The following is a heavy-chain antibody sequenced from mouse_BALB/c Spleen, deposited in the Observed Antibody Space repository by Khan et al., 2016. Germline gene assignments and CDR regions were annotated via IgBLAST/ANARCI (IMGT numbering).Heavy chain of an antibody. CDR3: ATVPYGSSKAWFAY. V-gene: IGHV3-8*02. Sequence: EVQLQESGPSLVKPSQTLSLTCSVTGDSITSGYWNWIRKFPGNKLEYMGYISYSGSIYYNPSLKSRISITRDTSKNQYYLQLNSVTIEDTATYFCATVPYGSSKAWFAYWGQGTLVTVSA. J-gene: IGHJ3*01. CDR1: GDSITSGY. D-gene: IGHD1-1*01. CDR2: ISYSGSI.